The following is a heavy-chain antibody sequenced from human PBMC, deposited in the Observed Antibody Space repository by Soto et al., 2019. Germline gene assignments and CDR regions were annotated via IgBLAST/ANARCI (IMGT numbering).Heavy chain of an antibody. CDR1: GGSFGGYY. Sequence: SETLSLTCAVYGGSFGGYYWSWIRQPPGKGREWVGEINHSGSTNYNPSLKSGFTISVDTSKNQFSLKLSAVTAADTAVYYGGRESRFLESLLSTGRGMDVWGQGTTVTVSS. CDR2: INHSGST. V-gene: IGHV4-34*01. CDR3: GRESRFLESLLSTGRGMDV. J-gene: IGHJ6*02. D-gene: IGHD3-3*01.